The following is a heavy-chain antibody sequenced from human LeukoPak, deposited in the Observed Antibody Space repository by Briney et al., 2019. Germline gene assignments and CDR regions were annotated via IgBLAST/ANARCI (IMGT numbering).Heavy chain of an antibody. J-gene: IGHJ4*02. CDR1: GITFSSYA. CDR2: ISGTGAST. Sequence: GGSLRLSCAASGITFSSYAMSWVRQAPGKGLEWVSAISGTGASTYYADSVKGRFTISRHNSKNTLSLQMNSLRADDTAVYYCAKDEAYYFGSGSQNYFDYWGQGTLVTVSS. D-gene: IGHD3-10*01. V-gene: IGHV3-23*01. CDR3: AKDEAYYFGSGSQNYFDY.